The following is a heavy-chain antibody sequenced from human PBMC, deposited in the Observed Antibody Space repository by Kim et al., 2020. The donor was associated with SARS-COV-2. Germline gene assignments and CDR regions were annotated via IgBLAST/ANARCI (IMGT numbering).Heavy chain of an antibody. D-gene: IGHD6-19*01. V-gene: IGHV4-59*01. CDR2: IYYSGSN. CDR1: GGSISSYY. CDR3: ARYSSGWYLGAFDI. J-gene: IGHJ3*02. Sequence: SETLSLTCTVSGGSISSYYWSWIRQPPGKGLEWIGYIYYSGSNNYNPSLKRRVTISVDTSKNQFSLKLSSVTAADTAVYYCARYSSGWYLGAFDIWGQGTMVTVSS.